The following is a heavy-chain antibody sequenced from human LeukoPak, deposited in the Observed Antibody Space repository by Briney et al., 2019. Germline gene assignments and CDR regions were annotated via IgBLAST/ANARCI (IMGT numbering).Heavy chain of an antibody. J-gene: IGHJ6*03. D-gene: IGHD4/OR15-4a*01. CDR1: GGTFSSYA. CDR3: ARSPLMVLYYYYYMDV. Sequence: ASVKVSCKASGGTFSSYAISWVRQAPGQGLEWMGGIIPIFGTANYAQKFQGRVTITTDESTSTAYMELSSLRSEDTAVYYCARSPLMVLYYYYYMDVWGKGTTVTVSS. CDR2: IIPIFGTA. V-gene: IGHV1-69*05.